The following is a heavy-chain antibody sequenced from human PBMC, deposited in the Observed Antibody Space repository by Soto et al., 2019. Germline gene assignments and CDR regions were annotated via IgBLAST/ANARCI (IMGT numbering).Heavy chain of an antibody. CDR2: IYHSGST. Sequence: QVQLQESGPGLVKPSATLSLTCSVSGDSISGYYWSWIRQPPGQGLEWIGYIYHSGSTYYNPSLKSRGTISVDTSKNQFSLYLRSLTAADTAVYYCARAARSFMHVGGKGNTVTVSS. V-gene: IGHV4-59*12. D-gene: IGHD6-25*01. J-gene: IGHJ6*04. CDR1: GDSISGYY. CDR3: ARAARSFMHV.